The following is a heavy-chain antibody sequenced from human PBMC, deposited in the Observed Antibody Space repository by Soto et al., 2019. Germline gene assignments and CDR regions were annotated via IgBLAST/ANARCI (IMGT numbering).Heavy chain of an antibody. J-gene: IGHJ4*02. CDR1: GYTFTNYG. CDR2: ISAYNGNR. Sequence: AASVKVSCKASGYTFTNYGINWVRQAPGQGLEWMGWISAYNGNRNYAQRVQGRFTMTTDTSTSTAYMELRSLRSEDTAVYYCATSYYYDSSGPRPLDYWGQGTLVTVSS. D-gene: IGHD3-22*01. V-gene: IGHV1-18*01. CDR3: ATSYYYDSSGPRPLDY.